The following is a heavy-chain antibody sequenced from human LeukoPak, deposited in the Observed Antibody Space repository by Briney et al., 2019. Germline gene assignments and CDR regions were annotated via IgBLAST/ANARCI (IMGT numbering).Heavy chain of an antibody. Sequence: GGSLRLSCAASGFTFSSYSMNWVRQAPGKGLEWVSYISSSSSTIDYADSVKGRFTISRDNAKNSLYLQMNSLRAEDTAVYYCAREPYYYGSGSHMGNWFDPWGQGTLVTVSS. D-gene: IGHD3-10*01. CDR1: GFTFSSYS. CDR3: AREPYYYGSGSHMGNWFDP. CDR2: ISSSSSTI. J-gene: IGHJ5*02. V-gene: IGHV3-48*01.